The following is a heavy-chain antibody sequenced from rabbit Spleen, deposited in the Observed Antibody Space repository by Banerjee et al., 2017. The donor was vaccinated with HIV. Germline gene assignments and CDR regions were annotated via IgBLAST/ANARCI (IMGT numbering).Heavy chain of an antibody. D-gene: IGHD6-1*01. CDR2: IGTTTGNT. V-gene: IGHV1S40*01. Sequence: QSLEESGGGLVQPEGSLTLTCTASGFDFSGSSYMCWVRQAPGKGLEWIACIGTTTGNTYYASWAKGRFTISKTSSTTVTLQMTSLTAADTATYFCARGIPYGFAGDGYPPYAMDLWGPGTLVTVS. J-gene: IGHJ6*01. CDR3: ARGIPYGFAGDGYPPYAMDL. CDR1: GFDFSGSSY.